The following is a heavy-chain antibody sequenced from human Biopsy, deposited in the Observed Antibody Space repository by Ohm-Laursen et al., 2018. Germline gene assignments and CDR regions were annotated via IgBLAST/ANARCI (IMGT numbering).Heavy chain of an antibody. Sequence: QTLSLTCSVSGGSISSGGSYWSWIRQRPGKGLEWIGYIFNSANTYYNPSLKNLITISGDTSKNQFSLKLNSVTAADTAVYYCARGDYFDSDGYFWFDPWGQGTLVTVSS. J-gene: IGHJ5*02. D-gene: IGHD3-22*01. CDR1: GGSISSGGSY. V-gene: IGHV4-31*01. CDR3: ARGDYFDSDGYFWFDP. CDR2: IFNSANT.